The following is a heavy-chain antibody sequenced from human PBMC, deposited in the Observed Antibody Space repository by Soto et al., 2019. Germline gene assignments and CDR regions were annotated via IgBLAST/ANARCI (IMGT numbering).Heavy chain of an antibody. V-gene: IGHV4-59*01. J-gene: IGHJ4*02. Sequence: SETLSLTCTVSGGSISNYYWNWIRQSPGKGLEWIGYIYSSGSTHYNPSLQNRVTISIDTSKNQVSLKVNSVTAADTAVYYCARDHPHSYGVYYFDYWGQGTPVTVSS. CDR1: GGSISNYY. D-gene: IGHD5-18*01. CDR3: ARDHPHSYGVYYFDY. CDR2: IYSSGST.